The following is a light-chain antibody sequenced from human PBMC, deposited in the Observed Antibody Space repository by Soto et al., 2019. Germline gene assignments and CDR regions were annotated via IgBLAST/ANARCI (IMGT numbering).Light chain of an antibody. J-gene: IGKJ2*01. V-gene: IGKV1-39*01. CDR1: QSISSY. CDR2: AAS. CDR3: QQSYSTPPYT. Sequence: DIQMTQSPSSLSASVGDRVTITCRASQSISSYLNWYQQNPGKAPKLLIYAASSLQSGVPSRFSGSRSGTDFTLTISSLQPEDFATYYCQQSYSTPPYTFGQGTKLEIK.